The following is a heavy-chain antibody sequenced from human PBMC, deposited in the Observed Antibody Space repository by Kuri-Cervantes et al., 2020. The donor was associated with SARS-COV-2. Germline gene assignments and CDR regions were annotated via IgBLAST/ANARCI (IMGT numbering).Heavy chain of an antibody. J-gene: IGHJ5*02. CDR2: ISGSGGST. Sequence: VGSLRLSCAASGFTFSSYAMSWVRQAPGKGLEWVSAISGSGGSTYYADSVKGRFTISRDNSKNTLYLQMNSLKASDTAMYYCARLGHCSSPSCYRLDPWGQGTLVTVSS. V-gene: IGHV3-23*01. D-gene: IGHD2-2*01. CDR1: GFTFSSYA. CDR3: ARLGHCSSPSCYRLDP.